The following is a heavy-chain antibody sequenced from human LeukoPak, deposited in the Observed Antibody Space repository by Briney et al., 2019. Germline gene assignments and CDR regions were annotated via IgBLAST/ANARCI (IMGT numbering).Heavy chain of an antibody. CDR1: GFTFSDHY. V-gene: IGHV3-72*01. D-gene: IGHD5-12*01. CDR3: ARGTDDYIVATTSFEY. CDR2: TRNKANSYTT. J-gene: IGHJ4*02. Sequence: GGSLRLSCAASGFTFSDHYMDWVRQAPGKGLEWVGRTRNKANSYTTEYAASVKGRITISRDDSKNSLYLQMNSLKTEDTAVYYCARGTDDYIVATTSFEYWGQGTLVTVFS.